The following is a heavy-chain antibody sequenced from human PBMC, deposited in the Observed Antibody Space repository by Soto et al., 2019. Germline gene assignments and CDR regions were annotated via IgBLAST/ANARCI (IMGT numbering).Heavy chain of an antibody. CDR1: GFTLSSYS. Sequence: EVQLVESGGGLVQPGGSLRLSCSASGFTLSSYSMNWVRQAPGKGLEWVSCISSTTDTIYYADSVKGRFTISRDHDKNSLYLQMNSLTAEDTAVYYCARDEGRSYYYYGMDVWGQGTTVTVSS. V-gene: IGHV3-48*01. J-gene: IGHJ6*02. D-gene: IGHD3-10*01. CDR3: ARDEGRSYYYYGMDV. CDR2: ISSTTDTI.